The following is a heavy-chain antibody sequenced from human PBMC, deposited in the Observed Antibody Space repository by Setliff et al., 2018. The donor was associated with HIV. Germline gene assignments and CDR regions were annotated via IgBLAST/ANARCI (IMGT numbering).Heavy chain of an antibody. V-gene: IGHV1-18*01. CDR2: ISAFNGNI. CDR3: ARDPPDAFDI. Sequence: ASVKVSCKASGYTFTSFGFSWVRRAPGEGLEWLGWISAFNGNINYAQKFQGRVTMTTDTSTSTAYMELRSLRSDDTAVYYCARDPPDAFDIWGQGTMVTVSS. J-gene: IGHJ3*02. CDR1: GYTFTSFG.